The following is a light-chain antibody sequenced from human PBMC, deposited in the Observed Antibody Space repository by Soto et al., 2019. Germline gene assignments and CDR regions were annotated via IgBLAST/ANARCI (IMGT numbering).Light chain of an antibody. V-gene: IGKV3-11*01. CDR2: DAS. J-gene: IGKJ4*01. Sequence: EIVLTQSPATLTLSPGERATLSCRASQSVSSYLAWYQQKPGQAPRLLIYDASNRATGIPARFSGSGSGTDVTLTISSLEPEDFAVYYCQQRSNGSFTCGGGTKVEIK. CDR1: QSVSSY. CDR3: QQRSNGSFT.